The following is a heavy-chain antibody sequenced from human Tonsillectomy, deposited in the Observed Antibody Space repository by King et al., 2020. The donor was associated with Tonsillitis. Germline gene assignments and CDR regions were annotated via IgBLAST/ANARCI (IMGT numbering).Heavy chain of an antibody. CDR2: ISGSGGST. CDR3: AKALGDLDGVFDY. J-gene: IGHJ4*02. CDR1: GFTFSNYA. V-gene: IGHV3-23*04. Sequence: VQLVESGGGLVQPGGSLRLSCAASGFTFSNYAMSWVRQAPGKGLEWVSTISGSGGSTYYAYSVKGRFTISRDNSKNTLYLQLNSLRDEHTAVYYCAKALGDLDGVFDYWGQGTLVTVSS. D-gene: IGHD3-10*01.